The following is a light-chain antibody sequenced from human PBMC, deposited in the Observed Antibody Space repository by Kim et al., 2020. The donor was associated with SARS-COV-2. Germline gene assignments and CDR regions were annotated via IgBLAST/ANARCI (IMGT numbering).Light chain of an antibody. J-gene: IGLJ1*01. Sequence: QSALTQPPFVSGSPGQSITISCTGTSSDIGAFNYVSWFQQHSGKAPKLLIYDVSQRPSGISNRFSGSTSGYTASLTISGLQAEDEADYYCSSYTNANTRLFGPGTKVTVL. V-gene: IGLV2-14*03. CDR1: SSDIGAFNY. CDR3: SSYTNANTRL. CDR2: DVS.